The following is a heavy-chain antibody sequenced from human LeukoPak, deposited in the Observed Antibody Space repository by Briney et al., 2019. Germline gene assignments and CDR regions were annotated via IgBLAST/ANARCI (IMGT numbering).Heavy chain of an antibody. D-gene: IGHD5-12*01. CDR1: GGSISSGCYS. Sequence: SETLSLTCAVSGGSISSGCYSWSWIRQPPGKGLEWIGYIYHSGSTYYNPSLKSRVTISVDRSKNQFSLKLSSVTAADTAVYYCASHKGYSGYDQGYYFDYWGQGTLVTVSS. CDR3: ASHKGYSGYDQGYYFDY. CDR2: IYHSGST. V-gene: IGHV4-30-2*01. J-gene: IGHJ4*02.